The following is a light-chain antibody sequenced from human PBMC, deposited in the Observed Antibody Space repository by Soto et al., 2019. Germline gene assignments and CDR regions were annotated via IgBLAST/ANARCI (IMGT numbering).Light chain of an antibody. Sequence: LVMPPSRVTLSVSPLATPTLSVRASQSVNSNYLAWYQQKPGQAPRLLIYGISKRATDIPDRFSGSGSGTEFTLTISSLQPEDFATYYCQQHGQWPITFGQGTQLEIK. CDR1: QSVNSN. CDR3: QQHGQWPIT. J-gene: IGKJ5*01. V-gene: IGKV3D-15*01. CDR2: GIS.